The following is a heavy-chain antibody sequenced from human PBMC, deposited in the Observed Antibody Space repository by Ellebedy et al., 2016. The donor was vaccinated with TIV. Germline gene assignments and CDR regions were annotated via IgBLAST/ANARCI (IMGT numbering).Heavy chain of an antibody. J-gene: IGHJ5*02. D-gene: IGHD2-21*01. Sequence: PGGSLRPSCAASGFTLSDQWMSWVRQAPGKGLEWVANIKEDGSEKDYVDSVRGRFTISRDNAKNSLFLQMNSLRVEDTALYYCARAYSWGQGTLVTVSS. CDR3: ARAYS. V-gene: IGHV3-7*03. CDR1: GFTLSDQW. CDR2: IKEDGSEK.